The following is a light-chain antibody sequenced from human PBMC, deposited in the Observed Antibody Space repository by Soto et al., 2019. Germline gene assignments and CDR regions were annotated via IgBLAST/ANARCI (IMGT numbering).Light chain of an antibody. CDR3: QQYGSSPYA. Sequence: EIVLTQAPGTLSFSPGERATLSCRASQSVSNNYLAWYQQKPGQAPRLLIYGASSRATGIPDSFSGGGSGTDFTLTISRLEPEVFAVYYSQQYGSSPYAFGQGTK. J-gene: IGKJ2*01. CDR2: GAS. CDR1: QSVSNNY. V-gene: IGKV3-20*01.